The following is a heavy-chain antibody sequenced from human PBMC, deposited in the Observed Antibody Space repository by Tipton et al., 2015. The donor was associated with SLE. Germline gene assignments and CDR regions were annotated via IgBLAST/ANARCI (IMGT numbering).Heavy chain of an antibody. Sequence: TLSLTCAVYGGSFSGYYWSWIRQPPGKGLEWIGEINYSGSTNYNPSLKSRLTISVDTSKNQFSLKLSSVTAADTAVYYCASPEGGYCSSTSCYAFDIWGQGTMVTVSS. CDR2: INYSGST. J-gene: IGHJ3*02. CDR1: GGSFSGYY. D-gene: IGHD2-2*01. V-gene: IGHV4-34*01. CDR3: ASPEGGYCSSTSCYAFDI.